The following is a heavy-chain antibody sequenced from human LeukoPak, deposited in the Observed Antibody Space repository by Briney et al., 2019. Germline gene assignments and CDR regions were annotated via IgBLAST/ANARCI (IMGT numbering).Heavy chain of an antibody. J-gene: IGHJ5*02. CDR3: ARHYYDFWSGYYSPNWFDP. Sequence: PSETLSLTCTVSGGSISSSSYYWGWIRQPPGKGLEWIGSIYYSGSTYYNPSLKSRVTISVDTSKNQFSLKLSSVTAADTAVYYRARHYYDFWSGYYSPNWFDPWGQGTLVTVSS. D-gene: IGHD3-3*01. CDR1: GGSISSSSYY. V-gene: IGHV4-39*01. CDR2: IYYSGST.